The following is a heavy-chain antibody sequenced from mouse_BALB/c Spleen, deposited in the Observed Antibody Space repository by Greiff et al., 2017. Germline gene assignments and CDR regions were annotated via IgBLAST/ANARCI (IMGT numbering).Heavy chain of an antibody. D-gene: IGHD1-1*01. CDR1: GYSFTGYN. Sequence: EVKLVESGPELEKPGASVKISCKASGYSFTGYNMNWVKQSNGKSLEWIGNIDPYYGGTSYNQKFKGKATLTVDKSSSTAYMQLKSLTSEDSAVYYCAHYGSREGYYAMDYWGQGTSVTVSS. CDR2: IDPYYGGT. J-gene: IGHJ4*01. CDR3: AHYGSREGYYAMDY. V-gene: IGHV1-39*01.